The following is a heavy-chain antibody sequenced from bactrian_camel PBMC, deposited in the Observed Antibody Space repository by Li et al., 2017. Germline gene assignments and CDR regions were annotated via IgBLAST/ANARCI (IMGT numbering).Heavy chain of an antibody. J-gene: IGHJ6*01. D-gene: IGHD6*01. Sequence: HVQLVESGGGSVQAGGSLRLSCTASTSTYRSYCIGWFRQAPGNEREELPVAAIGGDGTPTYADSVKGRFTISRDNAENTVYLQMNSLEPEDTATYTCAADKGRPPPDGLSCLVSAFGYWGQGTQVTVS. CDR2: IGGDGTP. CDR1: TSTYRSYC. CDR3: AADKGRPPPDGLSCLVSAFGY. V-gene: IGHV3S53*01.